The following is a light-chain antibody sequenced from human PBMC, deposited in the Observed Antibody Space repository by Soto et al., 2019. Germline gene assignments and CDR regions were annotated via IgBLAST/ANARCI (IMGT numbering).Light chain of an antibody. CDR2: DDN. Sequence: PGQKVTISCSGSSSNIGGNSVSWYQQLPGTAPKLLIYDDNKRPSGIPDRFSGSKSGTSATLGITGFQTGDEADYYCGSWDSTLSAYVFGTGTKVTVL. CDR1: SSNIGGNS. V-gene: IGLV1-51*01. J-gene: IGLJ1*01. CDR3: GSWDSTLSAYV.